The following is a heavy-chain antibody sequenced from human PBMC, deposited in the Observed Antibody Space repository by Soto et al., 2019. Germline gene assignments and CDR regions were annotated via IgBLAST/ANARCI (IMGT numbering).Heavy chain of an antibody. CDR3: ARGARGYYYMDV. J-gene: IGHJ6*03. Sequence: EVQLVESGGGLVQTGGSLRLSCAASGFTFTDYWMHWVRQVPGEGLVWVSRVKYDVSSTNYADSVKGRFTISRDNAKNTLYLQMNSLRYEDTAVYFCARGARGYYYMDVWGKGTTVTVSS. CDR1: GFTFTDYW. V-gene: IGHV3-74*01. D-gene: IGHD3-10*01. CDR2: VKYDVSST.